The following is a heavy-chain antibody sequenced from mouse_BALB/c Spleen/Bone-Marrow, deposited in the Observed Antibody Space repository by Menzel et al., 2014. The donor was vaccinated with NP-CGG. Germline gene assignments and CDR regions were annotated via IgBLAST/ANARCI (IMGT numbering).Heavy chain of an antibody. V-gene: IGHV1S132*01. Sequence: VQLQQSGAELVKPGASVKLSCKPSDYTFTNYWIQWVKQRPGQGLGWIGEIFPGIGTTYYNEKFKGKATLTIDTSSSTAYMRLSSLTSEDSAVYFCARGGNYGYWGQGTTLTVSS. CDR1: DYTFTNYW. J-gene: IGHJ2*01. CDR2: IFPGIGTT. D-gene: IGHD2-1*01. CDR3: ARGGNYGY.